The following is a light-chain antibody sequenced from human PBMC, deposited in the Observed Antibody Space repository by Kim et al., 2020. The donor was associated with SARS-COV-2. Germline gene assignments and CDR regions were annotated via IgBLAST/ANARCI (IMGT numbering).Light chain of an antibody. CDR1: KLGDKY. CDR3: QAWDRGTVV. CDR2: QDD. J-gene: IGLJ3*02. Sequence: SYALTQPPSVSVSPGQTASITCSGDKLGDKYACWYQQKSGQSPVLVIYQDDKRPSGIPGRFSGSNSGNTATLTISGTQAMDEADYYCQAWDRGTVVFGGGTQLTVL. V-gene: IGLV3-1*01.